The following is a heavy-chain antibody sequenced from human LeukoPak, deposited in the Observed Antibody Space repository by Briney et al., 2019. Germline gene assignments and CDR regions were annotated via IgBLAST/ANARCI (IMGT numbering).Heavy chain of an antibody. CDR2: INTGGSTI. CDR3: ARRYCSSSSCLLDY. J-gene: IGHJ4*02. Sequence: HAGGSLRLSCTASGFTFSSYEMNWVRQAPGKGLEWLSYINTGGSTIFYTDSLKGRFTISRDNAKKLLYLQMNSLSSEDTAIHYCARRYCSSSSCLLDYWGQGTLVTVSS. D-gene: IGHD2-2*01. CDR1: GFTFSSYE. V-gene: IGHV3-48*03.